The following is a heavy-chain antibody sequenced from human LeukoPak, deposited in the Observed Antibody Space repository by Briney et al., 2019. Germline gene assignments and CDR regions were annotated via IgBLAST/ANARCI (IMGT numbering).Heavy chain of an antibody. J-gene: IGHJ6*04. CDR3: ARTKDILTGYALDV. CDR1: GFTVSSNY. Sequence: GGSLRLSCAASGFTVSSNYMSWVRQAPGKGLEWVSVIYSGGSTYYADSVKGRFTISRDNSKNTLYLQMNSLRAEDTAVYYCARTKDILTGYALDVWGKGTTVIVSS. CDR2: IYSGGST. D-gene: IGHD3-9*01. V-gene: IGHV3-66*02.